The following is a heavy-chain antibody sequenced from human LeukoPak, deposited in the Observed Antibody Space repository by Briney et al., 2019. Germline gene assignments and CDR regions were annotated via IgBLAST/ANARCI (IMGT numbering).Heavy chain of an antibody. CDR1: GGSFSGYY. CDR2: INHSGST. V-gene: IGHV4-34*01. D-gene: IGHD5-18*01. J-gene: IGHJ4*02. Sequence: SETLSLTCAVYGGSFSGYYWSWIRQPPGKGLEWIGEINHSGSTNYNPSLKSRVTISVDTSKNQFSLKLSSVTAADTAVYYCARGKDGDSYGTDYWGQGTLVTVSS. CDR3: ARGKDGDSYGTDY.